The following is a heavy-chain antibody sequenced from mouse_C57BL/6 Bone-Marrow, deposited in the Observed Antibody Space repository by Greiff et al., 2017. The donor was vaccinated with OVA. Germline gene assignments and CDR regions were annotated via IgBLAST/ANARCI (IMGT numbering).Heavy chain of an antibody. Sequence: EVQVVESGGDLVKPGGSLKLSCAASGFTFSSYGMSWVRQTPDKRLEWVATISSGGSYTYYPDSVKGRFTISRDNDKNTLYLQMSSLRSEDTAMYYCARHGDYGSFFDYWGQGTTLTVSS. D-gene: IGHD1-1*01. CDR1: GFTFSSYG. CDR2: ISSGGSYT. CDR3: ARHGDYGSFFDY. J-gene: IGHJ2*01. V-gene: IGHV5-6*01.